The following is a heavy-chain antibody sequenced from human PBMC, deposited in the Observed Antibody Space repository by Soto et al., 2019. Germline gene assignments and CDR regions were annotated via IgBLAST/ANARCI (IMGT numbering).Heavy chain of an antibody. CDR3: AKGVATAVPALDY. CDR1: GFSFDDFV. V-gene: IGHV3-9*01. J-gene: IGHJ4*02. CDR2: VSWNSGAK. D-gene: IGHD2-21*02. Sequence: DVHLVESGGGLVQPGRSLRLSCVASGFSFDDFVMNWVRQRPGKGLEWVSSVSWNSGAKLYAESVKGRFAISRDSAKKSVYLQMNSLRPDDTAFYYCAKGVATAVPALDYWGQGTLVTVSS.